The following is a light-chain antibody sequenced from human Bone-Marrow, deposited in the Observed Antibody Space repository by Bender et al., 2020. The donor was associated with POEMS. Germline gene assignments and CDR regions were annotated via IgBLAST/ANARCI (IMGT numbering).Light chain of an antibody. CDR2: QVN. CDR1: NSDVGTDNL. V-gene: IGLV2-14*02. CDR3: SSYTSSSTLVV. J-gene: IGLJ2*01. Sequence: QSALTQPASVSGSPGQSITISCAGSNSDVGTDNLVSWYEQHPGKAPKLISYQVNKRPSGVSNRFSGSKSGNTTSLTISELQAEDEADYYCSSYTSSSTLVVLGGGTKMCVL.